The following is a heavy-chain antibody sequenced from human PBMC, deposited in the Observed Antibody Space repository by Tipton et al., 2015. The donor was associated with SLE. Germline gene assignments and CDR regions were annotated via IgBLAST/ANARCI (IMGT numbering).Heavy chain of an antibody. CDR1: GFTFGSYS. V-gene: IGHV3-21*03. J-gene: IGHJ4*02. D-gene: IGHD2-8*02. Sequence: SLRLSCAASGFTFGSYSMNWVRQLPGKGLEWVSFISSSSSYIVYADSVKGRFTISRDNAKNSMYLQMSNLRPDDTAVYYCARDEESGSCPGDVCHGNWGQGTLVTVSS. CDR2: ISSSSSYI. CDR3: ARDEESGSCPGDVCHGN.